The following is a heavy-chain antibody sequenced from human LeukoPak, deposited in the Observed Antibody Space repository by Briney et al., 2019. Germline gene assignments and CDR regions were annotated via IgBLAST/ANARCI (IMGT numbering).Heavy chain of an antibody. Sequence: GASVKVSCKASGYTFTGYYMHWVRQAPGQGLGWMGWINPNSGGTNYAQKFQGRVTMTRDTSISTAYMELSRLRSDDTAVYYCARMDIVATIFGLHAFDIWGQGTMVTVSS. CDR1: GYTFTGYY. J-gene: IGHJ3*02. D-gene: IGHD5-12*01. V-gene: IGHV1-2*02. CDR2: INPNSGGT. CDR3: ARMDIVATIFGLHAFDI.